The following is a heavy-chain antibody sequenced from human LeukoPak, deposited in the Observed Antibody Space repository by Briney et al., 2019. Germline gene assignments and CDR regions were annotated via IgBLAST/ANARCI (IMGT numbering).Heavy chain of an antibody. D-gene: IGHD2-2*01. CDR2: ISGSGGST. CDR1: GFTFSSYA. J-gene: IGHJ1*01. Sequence: PGGSLRLSCAASGFTFSSYAMSWVRQAPGKGLEWVSAISGSGGSTYYADSVKGRFTISRDNAKNSLFLQMNSLRAEDTAVYYCARDEEEGYCSSTNCYPQYFQHWGRGTLVTVSS. V-gene: IGHV3-23*01. CDR3: ARDEEEGYCSSTNCYPQYFQH.